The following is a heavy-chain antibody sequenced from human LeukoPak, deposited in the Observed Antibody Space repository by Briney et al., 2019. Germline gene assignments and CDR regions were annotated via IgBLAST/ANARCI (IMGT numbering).Heavy chain of an antibody. D-gene: IGHD5-18*01. CDR3: AKDRSLIQPPD. V-gene: IGHV3-33*06. CDR1: GFTFSSYR. Sequence: GRSLRLSCAASGFTFSSYRMYWVRQAPGKGLEWVAIISYDASKEYYADSVKGRFTISRDNSKNTLYLQMNSLRAEDTAVYYCAKDRSLIQPPDWGQGTLVTVSS. J-gene: IGHJ4*02. CDR2: ISYDASKE.